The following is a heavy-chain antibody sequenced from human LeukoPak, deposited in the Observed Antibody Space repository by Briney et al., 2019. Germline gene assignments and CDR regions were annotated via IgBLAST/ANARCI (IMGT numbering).Heavy chain of an antibody. Sequence: SETLSLTCTVSGGSIKSGGYYWSWIRQHPGKGLEWIGYIYYSGSTYYNPSLKSRVTISVDTSKNQFSLKLSSVTAADTAVYYCARDGSSYGYFDYRGQGTLVTVSS. V-gene: IGHV4-31*03. J-gene: IGHJ4*02. CDR2: IYYSGST. CDR1: GGSIKSGGYY. CDR3: ARDGSSYGYFDY. D-gene: IGHD5-18*01.